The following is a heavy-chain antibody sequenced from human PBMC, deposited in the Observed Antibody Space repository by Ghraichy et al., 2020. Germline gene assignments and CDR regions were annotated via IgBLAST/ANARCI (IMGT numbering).Heavy chain of an antibody. V-gene: IGHV3-48*02. CDR1: GFTFSSYS. CDR2: ISSSSSTI. J-gene: IGHJ4*02. Sequence: GGSLRLSCAASGFTFSSYSMNWVRQAPGKGLEWVSYISSSSSTIYYADSVKGRFTISRDNAKNSLYLQMNSLRDEDTAVYYCAREIKNWNDGTRYFDYWGQGTLVTVSS. D-gene: IGHD1-1*01. CDR3: AREIKNWNDGTRYFDY.